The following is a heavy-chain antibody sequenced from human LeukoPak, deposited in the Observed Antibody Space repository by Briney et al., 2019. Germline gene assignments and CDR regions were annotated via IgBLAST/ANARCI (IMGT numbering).Heavy chain of an antibody. D-gene: IGHD3-10*01. CDR3: ARTVGRGPGGHFDY. Sequence: GGSLRLSCAASGFTFSIYAMSWVRQAPGKGLVWVSATSDSGGSTFYSDSVKGRVTISRDNSKNTLYLQMDSLRAEDTAVYYCARTVGRGPGGHFDYWGQGTLVIVSS. CDR1: GFTFSIYA. CDR2: TSDSGGST. J-gene: IGHJ4*02. V-gene: IGHV3-23*01.